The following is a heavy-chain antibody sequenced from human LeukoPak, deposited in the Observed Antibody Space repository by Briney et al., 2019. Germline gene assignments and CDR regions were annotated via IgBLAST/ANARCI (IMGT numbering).Heavy chain of an antibody. V-gene: IGHV4-59*01. J-gene: IGHJ3*02. D-gene: IGHD3-10*01. CDR3: ARMGGITMIRGVLSAFDI. CDR2: IYYSGST. CDR1: GGSSSSYY. Sequence: SETLSLTCTVSGGSSSSYYWSWIRQPPGKGLEWIGCIYYSGSTNYNPSLKSRVTLSVDTSKNQVSLKVTSVTAADTAVYYCARMGGITMIRGVLSAFDIWGQGTLVTVSS.